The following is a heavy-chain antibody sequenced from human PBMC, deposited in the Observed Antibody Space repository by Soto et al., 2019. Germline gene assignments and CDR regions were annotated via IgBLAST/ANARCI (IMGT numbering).Heavy chain of an antibody. CDR1: GYTFINYD. V-gene: IGHV1-8*02. CDR3: ARMASSGTLNWFDP. J-gene: IGHJ5*02. Sequence: GASVKVSCKASGYTFINYDISWERQATGQGLEWMGWMNPGSGKTGYANKFQGRVTMTRDASTSTAHLELSSLTSEDTAVYYCARMASSGTLNWFDPWGQGTLVTVSS. CDR2: MNPGSGKT.